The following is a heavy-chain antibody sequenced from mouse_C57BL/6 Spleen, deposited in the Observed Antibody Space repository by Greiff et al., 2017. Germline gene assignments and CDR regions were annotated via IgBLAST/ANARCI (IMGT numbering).Heavy chain of an antibody. J-gene: IGHJ4*01. V-gene: IGHV5-9-1*02. CDR1: GFTFSSYA. Sequence: EVKLVESGEGLVKPGGSLKLSCAASGFTFSSYALSWVRQTPQKRPEWVAYISSAGDYIYYADTVKGRFTISRDNARNTLYLQMSSLKSEDTAMYYCTRDDDGYYYYYALDYWGQGTSVTVSS. D-gene: IGHD2-3*01. CDR3: TRDDDGYYYYYALDY. CDR2: ISSAGDYI.